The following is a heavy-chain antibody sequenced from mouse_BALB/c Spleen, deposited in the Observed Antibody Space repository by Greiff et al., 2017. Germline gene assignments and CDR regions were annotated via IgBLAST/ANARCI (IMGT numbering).Heavy chain of an antibody. J-gene: IGHJ2*01. V-gene: IGHV5-4*02. CDR2: ISDGGSYT. CDR3: ARDGDGYY. D-gene: IGHD2-3*01. CDR1: GFTFSDYY. Sequence: EVKVVESGGGLVKPGGSLKLSCAASGFTFSDYYMYWVRQTPEKRLEWVATISDGGSYTYYPDSVKGRFTISRDNAKNNLYLQMSSLKSEDTAMYYCARDGDGYYWGQGTTLTVSS.